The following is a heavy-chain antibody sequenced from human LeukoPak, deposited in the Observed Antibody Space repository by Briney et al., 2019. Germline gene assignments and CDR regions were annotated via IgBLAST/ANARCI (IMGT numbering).Heavy chain of an antibody. Sequence: GGSLRLSCAASGFTFSSYAMSWVRQAPGKRLEWVSALSGSGTTTYYADSVKGRFTISRDISKNTLYLQMNSLRAEDTAVYYCAKPISAASGTDFDYWGQGTLVTVSS. CDR2: LSGSGTTT. CDR3: AKPISAASGTDFDY. D-gene: IGHD6-13*01. V-gene: IGHV3-23*01. J-gene: IGHJ4*02. CDR1: GFTFSSYA.